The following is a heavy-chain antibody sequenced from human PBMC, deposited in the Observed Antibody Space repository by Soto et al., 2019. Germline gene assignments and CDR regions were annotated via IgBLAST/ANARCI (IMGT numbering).Heavy chain of an antibody. CDR3: ARGGVPAAMSY. V-gene: IGHV3-74*01. CDR2: INSDGSNT. J-gene: IGHJ4*02. D-gene: IGHD2-2*01. CDR1: GFTFSSFW. Sequence: GGSLRLSCAASGFTFSSFWMHWVRQAPGEGLVWVSRINSDGSNTNYADSVKGRFTISRDNAKNTLYLRMNSLRAEDTAVYYCARGGVPAAMSYWGQGTLVTSPQ.